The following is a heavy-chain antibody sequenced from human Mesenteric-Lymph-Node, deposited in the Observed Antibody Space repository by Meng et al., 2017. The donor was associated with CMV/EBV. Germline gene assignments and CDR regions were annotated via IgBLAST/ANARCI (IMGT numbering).Heavy chain of an antibody. CDR2: INHSGST. CDR3: ARGSSYDILTGYFDY. V-gene: IGHV4-34*02. Sequence: QGQLPQGGAGLLKPSETLAVTCAVYGGAFSGYYWNWIRQSPEKGLEWIGEINHSGSTTYNPSFTSRIIISVDTSTNQISLNMSSVTAADTAVYYCARGSSYDILTGYFDYWGQGALVTVSS. J-gene: IGHJ4*02. CDR1: GGAFSGYY. D-gene: IGHD3-9*01.